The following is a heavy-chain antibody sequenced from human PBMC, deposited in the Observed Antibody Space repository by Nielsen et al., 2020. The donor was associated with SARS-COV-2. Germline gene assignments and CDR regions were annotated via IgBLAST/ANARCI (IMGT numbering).Heavy chain of an antibody. CDR1: GGTFSSYA. V-gene: IGHV1-69*06. CDR3: AVEGYCSGGSCARDAFDI. J-gene: IGHJ3*02. CDR2: IIPIFGTA. Sequence: LVKVSCKASGGTFSSYAISWVRQAPGQGLEWMGGIIPIFGTANYAQKFQGRVTITADKSTSTAYMELSSLRSEDTAVYYCAVEGYCSGGSCARDAFDIWGQGTMVTVSS. D-gene: IGHD2-15*01.